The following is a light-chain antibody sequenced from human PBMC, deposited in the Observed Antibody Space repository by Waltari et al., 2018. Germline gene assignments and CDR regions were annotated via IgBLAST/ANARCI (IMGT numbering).Light chain of an antibody. Sequence: EIVLTQSPATLSLSPGEGATLSCRASQSVSSQLVWYQQKPGQAPRLLIYDASNRATGIPARFSGSGSGTDFTLIIRSLEPEDFAVYYCQQCNNSPPTFGQGTKVEIK. V-gene: IGKV3-11*01. CDR3: QQCNNSPPT. CDR2: DAS. J-gene: IGKJ1*01. CDR1: QSVSSQ.